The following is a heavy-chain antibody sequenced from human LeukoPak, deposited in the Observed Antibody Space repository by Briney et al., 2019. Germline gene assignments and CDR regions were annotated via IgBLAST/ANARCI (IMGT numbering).Heavy chain of an antibody. Sequence: PGGSLRLSCAASGFTFSSYDMHWVRQATGKGLEWVSAIGTAGDTYYPGSVKGRFTISRENAKNSLYLQMNSLRAGDTAVYYCAGGAYYDILTGSVLTSFDYWGQGTLVTVSS. CDR2: IGTAGDT. D-gene: IGHD3-9*01. CDR1: GFTFSSYD. CDR3: AGGAYYDILTGSVLTSFDY. V-gene: IGHV3-13*01. J-gene: IGHJ4*02.